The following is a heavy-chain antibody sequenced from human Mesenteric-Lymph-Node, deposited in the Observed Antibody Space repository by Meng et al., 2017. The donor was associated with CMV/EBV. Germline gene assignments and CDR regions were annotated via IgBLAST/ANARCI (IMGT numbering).Heavy chain of an antibody. Sequence: FPGYYLHWVRQAPGPGLEWLGRINPNSGGTNYAQKFQGRVTMTRDTSISTAYMELSRLRSDDTAVYYCARDTDYYYGSGSYLSWFDPWGQGTLVTVSS. CDR1: FPGYY. CDR2: INPNSGGT. D-gene: IGHD3-10*01. CDR3: ARDTDYYYGSGSYLSWFDP. V-gene: IGHV1-2*06. J-gene: IGHJ5*02.